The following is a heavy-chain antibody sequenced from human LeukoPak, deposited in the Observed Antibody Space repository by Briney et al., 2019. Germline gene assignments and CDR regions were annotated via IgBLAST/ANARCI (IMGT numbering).Heavy chain of an antibody. CDR2: ISYHGRNK. CDR3: ARDRVERGFGFNAFDH. CDR1: GFTFSDYA. J-gene: IGHJ3*01. D-gene: IGHD1-1*01. Sequence: PGGSLRLSCAASGFTFSDYAFHWVRQAPGKGLEWVAVISYHGRNKFNADSVKGRFTISRDDSTHTLYLQMDSLKAEDTAVYYCARDRVERGFGFNAFDHWGQGTMVTVSS. V-gene: IGHV3-30*04.